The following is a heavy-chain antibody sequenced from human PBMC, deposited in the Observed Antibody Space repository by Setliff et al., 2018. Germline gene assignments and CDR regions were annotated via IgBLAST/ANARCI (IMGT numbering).Heavy chain of an antibody. CDR3: ARTNYYDSSGYFNWFDP. CDR1: GYSISSAYY. Sequence: SETLSLTCAVSGYSISSAYYWGWIRQPPGKGLEWIGSIYHSGNTYYNPSLKSRVTMSVDTSKNQFSLKLSSVTAADTAVYYCARTNYYDSSGYFNWFDPWGQGTLGTVSS. V-gene: IGHV4-38-2*01. J-gene: IGHJ5*02. D-gene: IGHD3-22*01. CDR2: IYHSGNT.